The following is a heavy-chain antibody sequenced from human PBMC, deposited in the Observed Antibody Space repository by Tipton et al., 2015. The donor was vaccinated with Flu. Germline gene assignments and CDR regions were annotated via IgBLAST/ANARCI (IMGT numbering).Heavy chain of an antibody. CDR3: AIDDFGSSWYGY. CDR1: GGSISRSHYS. Sequence: LRLSCTVSGGSISRSHYSWGWIRQPPGKGLEWIGNIYYSGTTYYNPSLKSRVTISLDKSTNQFSLRLSSVTAADTAIYYCAIDDFGSSWYGYWGQGSLVTVSS. D-gene: IGHD6-13*01. J-gene: IGHJ4*02. V-gene: IGHV4-39*07. CDR2: IYYSGTT.